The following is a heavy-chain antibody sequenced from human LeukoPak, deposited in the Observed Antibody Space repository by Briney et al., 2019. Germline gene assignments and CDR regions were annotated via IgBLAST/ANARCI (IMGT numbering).Heavy chain of an antibody. Sequence: GGSLRLSCAASGFTFDNYAMNWVRQVPGKGLEWISLISWNSGTIGYADSVKGRFTISRDNAKNSLYLQMNSLRAEDTALYYCAKSKAASGRQLAFDYWGQGTLVTVSS. D-gene: IGHD6-13*01. CDR3: AKSKAASGRQLAFDY. CDR1: GFTFDNYA. CDR2: ISWNSGTI. J-gene: IGHJ4*02. V-gene: IGHV3-9*01.